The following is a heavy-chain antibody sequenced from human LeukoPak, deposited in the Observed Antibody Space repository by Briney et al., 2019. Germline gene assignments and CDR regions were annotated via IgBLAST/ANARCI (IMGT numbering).Heavy chain of an antibody. CDR3: SRGLGSREDY. CDR1: GFTFSSHW. Sequence: QPGGSLRLSCAASGFTFSSHWMHWVRHAQGKGLVWVSRINTDGSTINYADSVKGRFTISRDNAKDTVYLQMNSLRAEDTAVYYCSRGLGSREDYWGQGTLVTVSS. CDR2: INTDGSTI. D-gene: IGHD2-15*01. J-gene: IGHJ4*02. V-gene: IGHV3-74*01.